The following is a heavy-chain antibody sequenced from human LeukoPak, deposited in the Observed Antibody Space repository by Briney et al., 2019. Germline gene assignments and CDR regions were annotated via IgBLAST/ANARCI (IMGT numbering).Heavy chain of an antibody. J-gene: IGHJ6*04. CDR1: GFTLSSYE. V-gene: IGHV3-48*03. CDR2: ISSSGSTI. D-gene: IGHD3-10*02. CDR3: AELGITMIGGV. Sequence: WGSLRLSCAASGFTLSSYEMNWVRQAPGKGLEWVSYISSSGSTIYYADSVKGRFTISRDNAKNSLYLQMNSLRAEDTAVYYCAELGITMIGGVWGKGTTVTISS.